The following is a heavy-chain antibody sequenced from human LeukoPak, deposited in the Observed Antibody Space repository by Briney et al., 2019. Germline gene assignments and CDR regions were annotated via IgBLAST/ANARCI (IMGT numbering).Heavy chain of an antibody. CDR1: GFTFSNAW. CDR2: IKQDGSEK. D-gene: IGHD3-22*01. J-gene: IGHJ3*02. Sequence: GGSLRLSCAASGFTFSNAWMSWVRQAPGKGLEWVANIKQDGSEKYYVDSVKGRFTISRDNAKNSLYLQMNSLRAEDTAVYYCARDRHYYDSSGYRAFDIWGQGTMVTVSS. CDR3: ARDRHYYDSSGYRAFDI. V-gene: IGHV3-7*01.